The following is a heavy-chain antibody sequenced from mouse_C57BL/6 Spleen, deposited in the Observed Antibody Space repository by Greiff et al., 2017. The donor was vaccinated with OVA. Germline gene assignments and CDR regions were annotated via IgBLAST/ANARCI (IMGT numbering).Heavy chain of an antibody. CDR3: AKPSDGYYGSYAMDD. CDR1: GFSLTSYG. CDR2: IWRGGST. D-gene: IGHD2-3*01. J-gene: IGHJ4*01. V-gene: IGHV2-5*01. Sequence: VQLQQSGPGLVQPSQSLSITCTVSGFSLTSYGVHWVRQSPGKGLEWLGVIWRGGSTDYNAAFMSRLSITKDNSKSQVFFKMNSLQADDTAIYYCAKPSDGYYGSYAMDDWGQGTSVTVSS.